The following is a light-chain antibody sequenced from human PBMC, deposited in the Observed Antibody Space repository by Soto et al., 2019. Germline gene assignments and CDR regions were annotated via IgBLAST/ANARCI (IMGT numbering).Light chain of an antibody. CDR3: QSYDSSLSGYV. Sequence: SVLAQPPPVSGAPGRRVTLSCTGSSSQIGAGYDVHWYQQLPGTAPKLLIYGNSNRPSGVPDRFSGSKSGTSASLAITGLQAEDEADYYCQSYDSSLSGYVFGTGTKVTV. CDR1: SSQIGAGYD. J-gene: IGLJ1*01. V-gene: IGLV1-40*01. CDR2: GNS.